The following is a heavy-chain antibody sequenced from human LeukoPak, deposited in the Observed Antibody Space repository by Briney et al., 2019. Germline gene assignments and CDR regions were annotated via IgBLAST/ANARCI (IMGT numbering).Heavy chain of an antibody. CDR2: IIPILGIA. D-gene: IGHD3-22*01. CDR1: GYSFSTYG. J-gene: IGHJ5*02. CDR3: ARLGSLYYYDSSGSP. Sequence: GASVKVSCKASGYSFSTYGMSWVRQAPGQGLEWMGRIIPILGIANYAQKFQGRVTITADKSTSTAYMELSSLRSEDTAVYYCARLGSLYYYDSSGSPWGQGTLVTVSS. V-gene: IGHV1-69*04.